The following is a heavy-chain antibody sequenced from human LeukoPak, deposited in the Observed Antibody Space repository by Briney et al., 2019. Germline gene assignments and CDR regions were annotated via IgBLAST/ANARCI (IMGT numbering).Heavy chain of an antibody. J-gene: IGHJ3*02. CDR1: GGSISSSSYY. CDR3: ARDHGMGRTFDI. Sequence: KPSETLSLTCTVSGGSISSSSYYWGWIRQPPGKGLEWIGSIYYSGSTYYNPSLKSRVTISVDTSKNQFSLKLGSVTAADTAVYYCARDHGMGRTFDIWGQGTMVTVSS. D-gene: IGHD1-26*01. CDR2: IYYSGST. V-gene: IGHV4-39*07.